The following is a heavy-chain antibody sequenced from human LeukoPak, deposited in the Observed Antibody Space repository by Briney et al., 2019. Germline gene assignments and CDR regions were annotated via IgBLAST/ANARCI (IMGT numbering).Heavy chain of an antibody. D-gene: IGHD6-13*01. CDR3: AKVRVYANDY. V-gene: IGHV3-23*01. CDR2: ISGSGDST. J-gene: IGHJ4*02. CDR1: GFTFSTYA. Sequence: GGSLRLSCAACGFTFSTYAVNWVRQAQGKGLEWVSTISGSGDSTYYADSVKGRFTISRDNSKNTLYLQMNSLRAEDTAVYYCAKVRVYANDYWGQGTLVTVSS.